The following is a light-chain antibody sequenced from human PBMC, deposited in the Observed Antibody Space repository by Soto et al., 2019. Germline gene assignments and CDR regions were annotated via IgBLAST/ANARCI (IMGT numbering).Light chain of an antibody. J-gene: IGKJ4*01. CDR1: QSVSSY. CDR3: QQRSNWPPLLT. Sequence: EIVLTQSPATLSLSPGEIATLSCRASQSVSSYLAWYQQKPGQAPRLLIYDASNRATGIPARFSGSGSGTDFTLTISSIEPEDFAVYYCQQRSNWPPLLTFGGGTKVEIK. V-gene: IGKV3-11*01. CDR2: DAS.